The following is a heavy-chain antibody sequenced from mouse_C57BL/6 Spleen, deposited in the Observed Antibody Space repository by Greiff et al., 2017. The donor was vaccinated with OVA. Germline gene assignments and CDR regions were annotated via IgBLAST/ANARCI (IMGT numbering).Heavy chain of an antibody. CDR2: INPNNGGT. J-gene: IGHJ2*01. CDR1: GYTFTDYY. D-gene: IGHD1-1*01. Sequence: EVQLQQSGPELVKPGASVKISCKASGYTFTDYYMNWVKQSHGKSLEWIGDINPNNGGTSYNQKFKGKATLTVDKSSSTAYMELRSLTSEDSAVYYCARGDYYGSSGYFDYWGQGTTLTVSS. V-gene: IGHV1-26*01. CDR3: ARGDYYGSSGYFDY.